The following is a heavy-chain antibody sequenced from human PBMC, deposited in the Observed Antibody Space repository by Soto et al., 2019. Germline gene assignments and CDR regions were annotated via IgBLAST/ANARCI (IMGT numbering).Heavy chain of an antibody. Sequence: QVQLVQSGAEVKKPGSSVKVSCKASGGTFSSYAISWVRQAPGQGLEWMGGIIPIFGTANYAQKFQGRVTIHADESTSTAYMELNSLRSEDTAVYYCAREGVTSGSDYFDYWGQGTLVTVSS. V-gene: IGHV1-69*12. J-gene: IGHJ4*02. D-gene: IGHD2-21*02. CDR3: AREGVTSGSDYFDY. CDR1: GGTFSSYA. CDR2: IIPIFGTA.